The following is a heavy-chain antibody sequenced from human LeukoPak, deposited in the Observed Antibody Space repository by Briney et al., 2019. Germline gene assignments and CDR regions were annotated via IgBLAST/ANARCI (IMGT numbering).Heavy chain of an antibody. CDR3: AKRVRIAAPFNP. J-gene: IGHJ5*02. CDR1: GESFSGYY. Sequence: PSETLSLTCAVYGESFSGYYWSWIRQPPGKELEWIGEINHGGSTNYNPSLKSRVTISVDTSKNQFSLKLSSATAADTAVYFCAKRVRIAAPFNPWGQGTLVTVSS. D-gene: IGHD6-13*01. CDR2: INHGGST. V-gene: IGHV4-34*01.